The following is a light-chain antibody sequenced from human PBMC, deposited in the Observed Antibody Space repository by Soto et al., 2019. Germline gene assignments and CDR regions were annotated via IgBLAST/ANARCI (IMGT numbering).Light chain of an antibody. CDR2: AAS. V-gene: IGKV1-39*01. J-gene: IGKJ1*01. Sequence: DIQMTQSPSTLSASVGDRVTITCRASQSIRSYLNWYRQKPGKAPKLLIYAASSLHSGVPSRFSGSGAGTDFTRTISSLQPEDVATYYCQQSYSTSWTFGQGTKVDIK. CDR1: QSIRSY. CDR3: QQSYSTSWT.